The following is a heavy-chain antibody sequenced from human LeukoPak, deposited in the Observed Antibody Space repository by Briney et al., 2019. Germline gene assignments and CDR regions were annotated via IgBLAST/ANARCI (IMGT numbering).Heavy chain of an antibody. D-gene: IGHD1-26*01. Sequence: GGSLRLSCAASGFTSSNYAMSWVRQAPGKGLEWVSVISGTDGGTFYADSVKGRFTISRDNSKNTLYLQMDSLRAEDTALYYCAKTTSGSCDCWGQGTLVTVSS. CDR2: ISGTDGGT. V-gene: IGHV3-23*01. CDR1: GFTSSNYA. J-gene: IGHJ4*02. CDR3: AKTTSGSCDC.